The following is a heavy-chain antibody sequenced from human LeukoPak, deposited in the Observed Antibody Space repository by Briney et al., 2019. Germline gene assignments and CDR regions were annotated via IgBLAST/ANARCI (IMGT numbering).Heavy chain of an antibody. V-gene: IGHV4-59*01. CDR2: FHNSGTS. CDR3: ARWKYVDYERTFDY. J-gene: IGHJ4*02. CDR1: DDSISDYY. Sequence: SETLSLTCTVSDDSISDYYRGWIRQPPGKGLEWIGYFHNSGTSTYNPSLKSRVTISVDTSKNQFSLKLTSATAADTAIYYCARWKYVDYERTFDYWGQGILVTVSS. D-gene: IGHD4-17*01.